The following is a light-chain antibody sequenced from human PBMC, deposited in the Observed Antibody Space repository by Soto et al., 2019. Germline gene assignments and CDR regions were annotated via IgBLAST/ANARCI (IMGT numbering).Light chain of an antibody. J-gene: IGKJ1*01. Sequence: EIQMTQSPSSLSASVGDRVTIICRASQSVSTRLAWYQQKPGKAPKVLIYDASSWAGGVPSRFTGSGSGTEFTLTISSLQTDDFSTYYCQQYHSYWTFGQGTKVDIK. V-gene: IGKV1-5*02. CDR2: DAS. CDR1: QSVSTR. CDR3: QQYHSYWT.